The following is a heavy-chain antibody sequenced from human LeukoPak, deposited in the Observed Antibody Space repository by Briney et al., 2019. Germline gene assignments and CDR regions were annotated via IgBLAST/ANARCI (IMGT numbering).Heavy chain of an antibody. CDR1: GGSISSGGYY. V-gene: IGHV4-31*03. Sequence: SQTLSLTCTVSGGSISSGGYYWSWIRQHPGKGLEWIGYIYYSGGTYYNPSLKSRVTISVDTSKNQFSLKLSSVTAADTAVYYCARDENSVTGAFAIWGQGTMVTVSS. CDR3: ARDENSVTGAFAI. D-gene: IGHD4-17*01. CDR2: IYYSGGT. J-gene: IGHJ3*02.